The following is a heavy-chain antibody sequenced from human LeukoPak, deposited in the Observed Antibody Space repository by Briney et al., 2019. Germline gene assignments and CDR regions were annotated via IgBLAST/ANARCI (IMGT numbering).Heavy chain of an antibody. CDR1: GGSFNGYY. J-gene: IGHJ6*03. D-gene: IGHD4-17*01. Sequence: SGTLSLTCAVYGGSFNGYYWSWIRQPPGKGLEWIGEINHSGSTNYNPSLKSRVTISVDTSKNQFSLKLSSVTAADTAVYYCARSFGTTVTTGYYYYMDVWGKGTTVTVSS. CDR2: INHSGST. CDR3: ARSFGTTVTTGYYYYMDV. V-gene: IGHV4-34*01.